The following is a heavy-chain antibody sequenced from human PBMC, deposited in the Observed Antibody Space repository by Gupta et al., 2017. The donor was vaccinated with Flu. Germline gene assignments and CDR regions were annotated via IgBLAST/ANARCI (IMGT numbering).Heavy chain of an antibody. Sequence: EVQLVQSGGGLVKPGGSLTISCAASGFLFSDSYMNWVRQAPGNGLEWVGRLKSHTDGGTTDYAAPVKGRFTISRDDSKNTLFLQMRSLKAEDTAVYFCTTDSSGGITFDIWGQGTMVTVSS. CDR2: LKSHTDGGTT. D-gene: IGHD3-16*01. CDR1: GFLFSDSY. V-gene: IGHV3-15*01. J-gene: IGHJ3*02. CDR3: TTDSSGGITFDI.